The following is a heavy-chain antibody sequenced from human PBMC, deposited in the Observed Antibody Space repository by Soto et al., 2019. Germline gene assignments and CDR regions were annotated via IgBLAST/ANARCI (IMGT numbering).Heavy chain of an antibody. V-gene: IGHV1-69*01. J-gene: IGHJ6*02. CDR3: ARVNGSVYAIVYGMDV. Sequence: QVQLVQSGAEVKKPGSSVKVSCKASGGTFSSYAISWVRQAPGQGLEWMGGIIPIFGTANYAQKLQGRVTITADESTSTAYMELSSLRSEDTAVYYCARVNGSVYAIVYGMDVWGQGTTVTVAS. CDR1: GGTFSSYA. D-gene: IGHD2-8*01. CDR2: IIPIFGTA.